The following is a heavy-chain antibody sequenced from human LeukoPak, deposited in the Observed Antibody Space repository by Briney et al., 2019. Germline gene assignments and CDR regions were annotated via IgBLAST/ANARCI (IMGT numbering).Heavy chain of an antibody. Sequence: PGGSLRLSCAASGFTFSNAWMSWVRQAPGKGLEWVSAISGSGGSTYYADSVKGRFTISRDNSKNTLYLQMNSLRAEDTAVYYCAKDPSRYYDSSGPYFDYWGQGTLVTVSS. J-gene: IGHJ4*02. D-gene: IGHD3-22*01. CDR3: AKDPSRYYDSSGPYFDY. CDR1: GFTFSNAW. V-gene: IGHV3-23*01. CDR2: ISGSGGST.